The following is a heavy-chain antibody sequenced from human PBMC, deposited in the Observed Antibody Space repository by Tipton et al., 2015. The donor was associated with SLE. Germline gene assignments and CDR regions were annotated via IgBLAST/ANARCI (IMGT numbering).Heavy chain of an antibody. V-gene: IGHV3-49*04. D-gene: IGHD5-24*01. CDR1: GFTLGDHA. CDR3: TREAGYKIDY. J-gene: IGHJ4*02. CDR2: IRSKVYGGTT. Sequence: SLRLSCTASGFTLGDHAMSWVRQAPGKGMEWGSFIRSKVYGGTTEYAASVKGRFTISRDDSQSIAYLQMNSLETEDTAVYYCTREAGYKIDYWGQGTLVTVSS.